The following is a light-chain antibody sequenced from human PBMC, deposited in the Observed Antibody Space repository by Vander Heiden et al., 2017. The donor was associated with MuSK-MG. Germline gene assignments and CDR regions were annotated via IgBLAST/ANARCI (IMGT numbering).Light chain of an antibody. V-gene: IGKV3-15*01. CDR1: QSVSSN. CDR2: GAS. CDR3: QQHNNRPQT. Sequence: EIVMTQSPATLSVSPGERATLSCRASQSVSSNLAWYQQKRGQGPRLLIYGASTRATGIPARFSGSGSVTEFTLTISSLQSEDFAVYYCQQHNNRPQTFGQGTKVEIK. J-gene: IGKJ1*01.